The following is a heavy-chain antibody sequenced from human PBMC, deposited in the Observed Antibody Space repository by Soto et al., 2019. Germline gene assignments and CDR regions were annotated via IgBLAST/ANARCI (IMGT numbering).Heavy chain of an antibody. Sequence: PSETLSLTCAVSGYSISSGYYWGWIRQPPGKGLEWIGSIYHSGSTYYNPSLKSRVTMSVDTSKNQFSLKLSSVTAADTAVYYCARGIAVAGTSYFDYWGQGTLVTVSS. CDR3: ARGIAVAGTSYFDY. CDR1: GYSISSGYY. D-gene: IGHD6-19*01. CDR2: IYHSGST. J-gene: IGHJ4*02. V-gene: IGHV4-38-2*01.